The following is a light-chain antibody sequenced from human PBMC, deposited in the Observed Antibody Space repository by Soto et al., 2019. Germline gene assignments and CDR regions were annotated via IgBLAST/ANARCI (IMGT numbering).Light chain of an antibody. CDR3: QQYNDWPPT. CDR1: QSVGSN. Sequence: EMLMTQSPATLSVSPGERATLSCRASQSVGSNLAWHQQRPGQAPRLLIYGASTRATGVPARFSGGGSGTEFTLSIGSLQSEDFAVYYCQQYNDWPPTFGQGTKVDI. J-gene: IGKJ1*01. V-gene: IGKV3D-15*01. CDR2: GAS.